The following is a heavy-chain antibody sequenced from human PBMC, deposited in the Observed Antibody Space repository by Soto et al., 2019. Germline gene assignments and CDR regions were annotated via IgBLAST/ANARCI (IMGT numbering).Heavy chain of an antibody. CDR1: GYSISSGNY. D-gene: IGHD3-9*01. CDR2: LYHIGST. Sequence: SETLSLTCAVSGYSISSGNYWAWIRQPPGRGLEWIGSLYHIGSTHYNTSLKSRVTISVDTSKNQFSLKLNSVTAADTAVYYCARVDILTVYGCMDVWGQGTTVTVSS. J-gene: IGHJ6*02. V-gene: IGHV4-38-2*01. CDR3: ARVDILTVYGCMDV.